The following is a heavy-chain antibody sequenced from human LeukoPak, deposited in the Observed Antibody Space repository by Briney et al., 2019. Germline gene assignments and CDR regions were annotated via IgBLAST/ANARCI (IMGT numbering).Heavy chain of an antibody. D-gene: IGHD6-13*01. CDR3: ARGGSSWDSYYYYYMDV. Sequence: GGSLRLSCAASGFTFSSYAMHWVRQAPGKGLEWVAVISYDGSNKYYADSVKGRFTISRDNAKNSLYLQMNSPRAEDTAVYYCARGGSSWDSYYYYYMDVWGKGTTVTVSS. CDR1: GFTFSSYA. CDR2: ISYDGSNK. J-gene: IGHJ6*03. V-gene: IGHV3-30*04.